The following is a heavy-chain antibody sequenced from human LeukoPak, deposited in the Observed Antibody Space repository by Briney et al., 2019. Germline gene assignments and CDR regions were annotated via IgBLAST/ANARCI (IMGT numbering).Heavy chain of an antibody. CDR2: ISGSGGST. D-gene: IGHD3-10*01. V-gene: IGHV3-23*01. CDR1: GFTFNNYN. J-gene: IGHJ4*02. Sequence: PGGSLRLSCATSGFTFNNYNMNWVRQAPGKGLEWVSAISGSGGSTYYADSVKGRFTISRDNSKNTLYLQMNSLRAEDTAVYYCAKDREYGSGSYYNVDYWGQGTLVTVSS. CDR3: AKDREYGSGSYYNVDY.